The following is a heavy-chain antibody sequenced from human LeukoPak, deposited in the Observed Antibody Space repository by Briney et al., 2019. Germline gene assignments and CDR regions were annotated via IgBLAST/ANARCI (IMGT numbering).Heavy chain of an antibody. V-gene: IGHV4-61*02. J-gene: IGHJ6*03. CDR1: GGFISSGSYY. Sequence: SETLSLTCTVSGGFISSGSYYWSWIRQPAGKGLEWIGRIYTSGSTDYNPSLKSRVTISIDTSKNQFSLKLSSVTAVDTAVYYCARDSCSSTSCWMDYFYYMDVWGKGTTVTVSS. CDR3: ARDSCSSTSCWMDYFYYMDV. CDR2: IYTSGST. D-gene: IGHD2-2*01.